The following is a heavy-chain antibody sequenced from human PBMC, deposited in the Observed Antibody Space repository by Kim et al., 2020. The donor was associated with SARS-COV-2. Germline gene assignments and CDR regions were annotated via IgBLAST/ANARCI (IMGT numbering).Heavy chain of an antibody. J-gene: IGHJ4*02. CDR3: ARFPSSGVDY. D-gene: IGHD1-1*01. Sequence: DNTKYPTRFQGRVPITRDTAASTAYMGLSSLRSEDTAVYYCARFPSSGVDYWGQGTLVTVSS. CDR2: DNT. V-gene: IGHV1-3*01.